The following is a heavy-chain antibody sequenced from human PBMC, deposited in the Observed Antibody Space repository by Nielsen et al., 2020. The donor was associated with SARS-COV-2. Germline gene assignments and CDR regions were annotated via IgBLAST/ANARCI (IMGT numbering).Heavy chain of an antibody. Sequence: WIRQPPGKGLEWVSVIYSGGSSTYYADSVKGRFTISRDNSMNTLYLQMNNLRAEDTAMYYCASRPGRGDDGNPLDFWGQGTLVTVSS. CDR3: ASRPGRGDDGNPLDF. J-gene: IGHJ4*02. D-gene: IGHD4-23*01. CDR2: IYSGGSST. V-gene: IGHV3-23*03.